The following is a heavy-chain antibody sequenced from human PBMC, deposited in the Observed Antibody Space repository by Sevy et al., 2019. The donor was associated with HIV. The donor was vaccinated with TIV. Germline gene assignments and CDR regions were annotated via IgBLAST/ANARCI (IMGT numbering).Heavy chain of an antibody. D-gene: IGHD6-19*01. Sequence: GGSLRLSCAASGFTFSSYSMNWVRQAPGKGLEWVSYISSSSSTIYYADSVKGRFTISRDNSKNTLYLQMNSLRAEDTAVYYCAKDRGSSGWYIRYYFDYWGQGTLVTVSS. CDR1: GFTFSSYS. V-gene: IGHV3-48*01. CDR3: AKDRGSSGWYIRYYFDY. J-gene: IGHJ4*02. CDR2: ISSSSSTI.